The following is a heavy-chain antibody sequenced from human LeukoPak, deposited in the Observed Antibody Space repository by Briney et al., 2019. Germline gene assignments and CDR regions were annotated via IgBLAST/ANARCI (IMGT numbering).Heavy chain of an antibody. CDR2: VSSSGGST. CDR1: GFTVSSNY. J-gene: IGHJ4*02. CDR3: AKDPYYDTSGYVY. Sequence: PGGSLRLSCAASGFTVSSNYMSWVRQAPGKGLEWVSAVSSSGGSTYYADSVKGRFTISRDNSKNTLYLQMNSLRAEDTAIYFCAKDPYYDTSGYVYWGQGTLVTVSS. V-gene: IGHV3-23*01. D-gene: IGHD3-22*01.